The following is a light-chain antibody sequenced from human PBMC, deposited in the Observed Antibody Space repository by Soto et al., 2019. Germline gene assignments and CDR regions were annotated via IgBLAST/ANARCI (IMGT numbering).Light chain of an antibody. V-gene: IGKV3-20*01. J-gene: IGKJ1*01. CDR3: QQYGSSGT. CDR1: QRISSNY. Sequence: EIVLTQSPATLSLSPGERATLSCRSSQRISSNYLAWYQQKPGHAPRLLIYGSSNRATGIPDRFSGSGYGKDFTLTISGMEDEDFAAYYCQQYGSSGTFAQGSKVHIK. CDR2: GSS.